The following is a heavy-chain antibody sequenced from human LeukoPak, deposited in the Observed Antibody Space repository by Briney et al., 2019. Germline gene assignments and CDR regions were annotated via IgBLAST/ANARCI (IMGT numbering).Heavy chain of an antibody. D-gene: IGHD6-19*01. CDR1: GFTFSSYS. CDR2: ISSSSSYI. Sequence: GGSLRLSCAASGFTFSSYSMNWVRQAPGKGLEWVSSISSSSSYIYYAGSVKGRFTISRDNAKNSPYLQMNSLRAEDTAVYYCARGGLAVAGIYYYYYYYMDVWGKGTTVTVSS. V-gene: IGHV3-21*01. J-gene: IGHJ6*03. CDR3: ARGGLAVAGIYYYYYYYMDV.